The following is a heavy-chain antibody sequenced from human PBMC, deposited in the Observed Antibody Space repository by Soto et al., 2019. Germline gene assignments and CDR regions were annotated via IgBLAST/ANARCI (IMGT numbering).Heavy chain of an antibody. CDR3: ARDLPYYYDSSGYHSFDY. D-gene: IGHD3-22*01. V-gene: IGHV1-69*13. J-gene: IGHJ4*02. CDR2: IIPIFGTA. CDR1: GGTFSSYA. Sequence: SVKVSCKASGGTFSSYAISWVRQAPGQGLEWMGGIIPIFGTANYAQKFQGRVTITADESTSTAYMELSSLRSEDTAVYYCARDLPYYYDSSGYHSFDYWGQGTLVTVSS.